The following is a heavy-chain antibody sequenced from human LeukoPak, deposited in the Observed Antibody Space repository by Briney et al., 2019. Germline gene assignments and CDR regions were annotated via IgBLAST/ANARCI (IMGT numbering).Heavy chain of an antibody. CDR1: GFTFSSYW. D-gene: IGHD2-21*01. V-gene: IGHV3-21*01. J-gene: IGHJ6*03. CDR2: ISSSSSYI. Sequence: GGSLRLSCAASGFTFSSYWMHWVRQAPGKGLEWVSSISSSSSYIYYADSVKGRFTISRDNAKNSLYLQMNSLRAEDTAVYYCAREAAIYCGGDCYSLYYYYMDVWGKGTTVTVSS. CDR3: AREAAIYCGGDCYSLYYYYMDV.